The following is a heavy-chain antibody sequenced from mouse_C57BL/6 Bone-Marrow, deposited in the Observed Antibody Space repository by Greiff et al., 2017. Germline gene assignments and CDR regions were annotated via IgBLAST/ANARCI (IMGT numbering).Heavy chain of an antibody. V-gene: IGHV14-1*01. CDR3: TLPLYYSNYVGFAY. CDR2: IDPEDGDT. Sequence: VHVKQSGAELVRPGASVKLSCTASGFNIKDYYMHWVKQRPEQGLEWIGRIDPEDGDTEYAPKFQGKATMTADTSSNTAYLQLSSLTSEDTAVYYCTLPLYYSNYVGFAYWGQVTLVTVSA. J-gene: IGHJ3*01. CDR1: GFNIKDYY. D-gene: IGHD2-5*01.